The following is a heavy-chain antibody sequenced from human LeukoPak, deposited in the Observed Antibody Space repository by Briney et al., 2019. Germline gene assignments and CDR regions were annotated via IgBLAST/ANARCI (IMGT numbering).Heavy chain of an antibody. CDR1: DFTLSSHG. D-gene: IGHD1-26*01. CDR2: ISSDGGKK. Sequence: GKSLRLSCVVSDFTLSSHGMHWVRQAPGKGLEWMAVISSDGGKKSYADSVKGRFTISRDNSKNTLYLQMDSLRVEDTAIYYCARDRAWDYLDSWDQGPLVTVSS. J-gene: IGHJ4*02. CDR3: ARDRAWDYLDS. V-gene: IGHV3-30*03.